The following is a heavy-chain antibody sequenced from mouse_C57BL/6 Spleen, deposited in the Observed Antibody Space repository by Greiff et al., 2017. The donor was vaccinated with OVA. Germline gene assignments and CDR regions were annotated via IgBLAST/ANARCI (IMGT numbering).Heavy chain of an antibody. Sequence: LVESVAELVRPGASVKLSCTASGFNIKNTYMPWVKQRPEQGLEWIGRIDPANGNTKYAPKFQGKATITADTSSNTAYLQLSSLTSEDTAIYYCARDGNYWYFDVWGTGTTGTVSS. V-gene: IGHV14-3*01. CDR3: ARDGNYWYFDV. J-gene: IGHJ1*03. CDR1: GFNIKNTY. D-gene: IGHD2-1*01. CDR2: IDPANGNT.